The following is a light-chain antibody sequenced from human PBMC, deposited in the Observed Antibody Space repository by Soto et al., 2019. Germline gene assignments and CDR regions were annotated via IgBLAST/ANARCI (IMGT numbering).Light chain of an antibody. J-gene: IGKJ1*01. CDR1: QSITTY. V-gene: IGKV1-39*01. CDR3: QQSYTTPWT. CDR2: AAS. Sequence: DIQMTQSPSSLSASVGDRVIITCRASQSITTYLNWYQQKVGKAPNLLIYAASSLQSGVPSRFSGSGSGTDFTLTINSLQPEDFATYYCQQSYTTPWTFGQGTRVEI.